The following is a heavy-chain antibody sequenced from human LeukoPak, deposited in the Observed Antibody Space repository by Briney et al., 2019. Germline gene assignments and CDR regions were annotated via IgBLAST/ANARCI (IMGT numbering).Heavy chain of an antibody. V-gene: IGHV3-23*01. Sequence: GGSLRLSCAASGFTFSGYTMSWVRHAPGKGLGWVSAVSGSGDKTYYADSVRGRFTISRDNSKGTLYLQMNSLGAEDTALYYCARDFYDSSGYYYDYWGQGTLVTVSS. CDR3: ARDFYDSSGYYYDY. D-gene: IGHD3-22*01. CDR1: GFTFSGYT. J-gene: IGHJ4*02. CDR2: VSGSGDKT.